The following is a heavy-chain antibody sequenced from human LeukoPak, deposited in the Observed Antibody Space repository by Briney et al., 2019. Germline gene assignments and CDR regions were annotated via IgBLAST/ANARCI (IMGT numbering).Heavy chain of an antibody. V-gene: IGHV4-4*07. CDR1: GGSISSYY. CDR3: ARVLSGSGSYEYYYYMDV. J-gene: IGHJ6*03. CDR2: IYTSGST. D-gene: IGHD3-10*01. Sequence: PSETLSLTCTVSGGSISSYYWSWIRQPAGKGLEWIGRIYTSGSTNYNPSLKSRVTLSVDTSKNQFSLKLSSVTAADTAVYYCARVLSGSGSYEYYYYMDVWGKGTTVTISS.